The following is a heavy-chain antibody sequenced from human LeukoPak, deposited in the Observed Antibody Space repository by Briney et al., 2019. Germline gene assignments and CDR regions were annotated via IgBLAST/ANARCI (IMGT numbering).Heavy chain of an antibody. J-gene: IGHJ1*01. CDR2: INPNSGGT. D-gene: IGHD2-15*01. V-gene: IGHV1-2*02. CDR1: GYTFTGYY. CDR3: ARVPERPLQYCSGGSCYSEYFQH. Sequence: SVHVSCMSSGYTFTGYYMHWVRQAPGQGLEWMGWINPNSGGTNYAQKFQGRVTMTRDTSISTAYMELSRLRSDDTAVYYCARVPERPLQYCSGGSCYSEYFQHWGQGTLVTVSS.